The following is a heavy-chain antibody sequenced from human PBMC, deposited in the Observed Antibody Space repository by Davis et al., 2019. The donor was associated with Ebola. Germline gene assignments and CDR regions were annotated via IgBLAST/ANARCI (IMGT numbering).Heavy chain of an antibody. V-gene: IGHV4-39*01. D-gene: IGHD4-11*01. CDR1: GGSISSSSYY. J-gene: IGHJ5*02. CDR2: IYYSGST. CDR3: ARGYSTWFDP. Sequence: SETLSLTCTVSGGSISSSSYYWGWLRQPPGKGLEWIGSIYYSGSTYYNPSLKSRVTISVDTSKNQFSLKLSSVTAADTAVYYCARGYSTWFDPWGQGTLVTVSS.